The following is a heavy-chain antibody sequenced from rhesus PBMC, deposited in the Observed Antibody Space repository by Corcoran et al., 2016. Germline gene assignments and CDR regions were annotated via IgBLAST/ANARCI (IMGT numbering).Heavy chain of an antibody. D-gene: IGHD3-28*01. V-gene: IGHV1S2*01. CDR3: AREEIFTMMVVITPRFDY. CDR1: GYTFTDYY. CDR2: INPYNGNK. Sequence: QVQLVQSGAEVKKPGSSVKVSCKASGYTFTDYYIHWVRQSPRQGLEWMGWINPYNGNKKYAQKLQGRVTMTRDTSTSTAYMQLSGMISEDTAVYYCAREEIFTMMVVITPRFDYWGQGVLVTVSS. J-gene: IGHJ4*01.